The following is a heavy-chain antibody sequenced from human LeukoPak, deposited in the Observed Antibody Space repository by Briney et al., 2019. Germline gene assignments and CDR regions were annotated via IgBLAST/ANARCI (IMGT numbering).Heavy chain of an antibody. CDR3: AREPRSGSGSLNWFDP. Sequence: ASVKASCKASGYTFTGYYMHWVRQAPGQGLEWMGWINPNSGGTNYAQKFQGRVTMTRDTSISTAYMELSRLRSDDTAVYYCAREPRSGSGSLNWFDPWGQGTLVTVSS. J-gene: IGHJ5*02. CDR1: GYTFTGYY. D-gene: IGHD3-10*01. CDR2: INPNSGGT. V-gene: IGHV1-2*02.